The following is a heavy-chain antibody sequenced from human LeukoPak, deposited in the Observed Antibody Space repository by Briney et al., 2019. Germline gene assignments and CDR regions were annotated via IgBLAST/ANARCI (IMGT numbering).Heavy chain of an antibody. CDR2: IKYDGSEK. Sequence: GGSLRLSCAASGFTLSGYWMSWVRQAPGKGLEWVANIKYDGSEKDYVDSVKGRFTISRDNAKNSLYLQMNSLRAEDTAVYYCARDIAPAGLFFDYWGQGTLVTVFS. CDR3: ARDIAPAGLFFDY. CDR1: GFTLSGYW. J-gene: IGHJ4*02. D-gene: IGHD6-13*01. V-gene: IGHV3-7*01.